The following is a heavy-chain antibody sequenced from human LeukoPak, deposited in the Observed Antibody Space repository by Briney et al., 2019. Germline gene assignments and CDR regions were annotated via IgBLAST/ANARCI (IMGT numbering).Heavy chain of an antibody. J-gene: IGHJ4*02. D-gene: IGHD3-22*01. V-gene: IGHV1-18*01. CDR3: ASTMIVVVRDDY. CDR1: GYTFTSYG. Sequence: ASAKVSCKASGYTFTSYGISWVRQAPGQGLEWMGWISAYNGNTNYAQKLQGRVTMTTDTSTSTAYMELRSLRAEDTAVYYCASTMIVVVRDDYWGQGTLVTVSS. CDR2: ISAYNGNT.